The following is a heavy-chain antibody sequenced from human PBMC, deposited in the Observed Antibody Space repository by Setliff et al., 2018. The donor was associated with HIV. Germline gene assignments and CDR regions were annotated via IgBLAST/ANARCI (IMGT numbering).Heavy chain of an antibody. CDR2: IRSKAYGGTT. Sequence: SLRLSCTASGFTFGDYVMSWVRQTPGKGLEWVGFIRSKAYGGTTEYAASVKGRFIISRDDSKSIAYLQMNSLKTEDTAVYYCIRDWMRHGSRPHAFDIWGQGTMVTVSS. CDR3: IRDWMRHGSRPHAFDI. CDR1: GFTFGDYV. J-gene: IGHJ3*02. D-gene: IGHD1-26*01. V-gene: IGHV3-49*04.